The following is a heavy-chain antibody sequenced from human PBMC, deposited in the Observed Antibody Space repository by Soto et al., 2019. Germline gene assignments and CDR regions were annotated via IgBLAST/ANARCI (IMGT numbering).Heavy chain of an antibody. CDR1: GFTFGSDW. V-gene: IGHV3-7*04. D-gene: IGHD1-26*01. Sequence: EVQLVESGGDLVQPGGSLTLACAASGFTFGSDWMSWVRQTPGKGLEWVANIRGDGSDKYYVDSVKGRFTISRDNAKNALYLHMNILRAEDAAVYYCARVGATVSLGFDSWGQGTLVTVSS. J-gene: IGHJ4*02. CDR3: ARVGATVSLGFDS. CDR2: IRGDGSDK.